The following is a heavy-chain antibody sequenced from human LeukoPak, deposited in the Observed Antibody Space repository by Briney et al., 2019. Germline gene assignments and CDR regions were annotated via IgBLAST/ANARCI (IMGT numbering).Heavy chain of an antibody. CDR2: ISSSSSYI. Sequence: PGGSPRLSCAASGFTFSSYSMNWVRQAPGKGLEWVSSISSSSSYIYYADSVKGRFTISRDNAKNSLYLQMNSLRAEDTAVYYCARDMGSGYYYGHWGQGTLVTVSS. D-gene: IGHD3-22*01. CDR1: GFTFSSYS. CDR3: ARDMGSGYYYGH. V-gene: IGHV3-21*01. J-gene: IGHJ4*02.